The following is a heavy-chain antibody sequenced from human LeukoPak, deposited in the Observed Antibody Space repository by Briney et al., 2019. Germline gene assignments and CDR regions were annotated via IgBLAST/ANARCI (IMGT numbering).Heavy chain of an antibody. CDR2: IYYSGSA. D-gene: IGHD2/OR15-2a*01. V-gene: IGHV4-59*01. Sequence: SETLSLTCSVSGGSIFADYWSWIRQPPGKGLEWIGYIYYSGSANYNPSLKSRITISVDTSKNKFSLRLRSVTAADTAVYYCARSVAGGYFPFDYWGQGTLVTVSS. CDR1: GGSIFADY. J-gene: IGHJ4*02. CDR3: ARSVAGGYFPFDY.